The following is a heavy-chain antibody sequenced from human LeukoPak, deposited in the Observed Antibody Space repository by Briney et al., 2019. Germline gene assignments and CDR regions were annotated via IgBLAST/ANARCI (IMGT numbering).Heavy chain of an antibody. V-gene: IGHV1-2*02. CDR3: ARAHYYGSATY. CDR1: VYTFTGYY. J-gene: IGHJ4*02. CDR2: INPNSGGT. Sequence: GASVKVSCKASVYTFTGYYMHWVRQAPGQGLEWMGWINPNSGGTNYAQKFQGRVTMTSDTSISTAYMELSRLRSDDTAVYYCARAHYYGSATYWGQGTLVTVSS. D-gene: IGHD3-10*01.